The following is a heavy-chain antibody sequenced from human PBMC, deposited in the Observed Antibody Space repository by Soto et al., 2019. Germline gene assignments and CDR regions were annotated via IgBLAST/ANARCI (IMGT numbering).Heavy chain of an antibody. V-gene: IGHV3-23*01. D-gene: IGHD5-18*01. CDR1: GFTFSSFA. Sequence: GGPLRLSCAASGFTFSSFALSWVRQAPGKGLEWVSAISGTGDGTDYADSVKGRFTISRDNSKNTLYLHMNSLRAEDTAVYYCAGPGYSSQDYWGQGALVTVSS. CDR3: AGPGYSSQDY. J-gene: IGHJ4*02. CDR2: ISGTGDGT.